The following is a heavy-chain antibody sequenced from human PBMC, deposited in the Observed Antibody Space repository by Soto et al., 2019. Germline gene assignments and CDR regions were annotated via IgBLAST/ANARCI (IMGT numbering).Heavy chain of an antibody. Sequence: GGSLRLSCAASGFTFSSYAMHWVRQAPGKGLEWVAVISYDGSNKYYADSVKGRFTISRDNSKNTLYLQMNSLRAEDTAVYYCARELELVPVDYWGQGTLVTVSS. J-gene: IGHJ4*02. V-gene: IGHV3-30-3*01. CDR2: ISYDGSNK. D-gene: IGHD6-13*01. CDR1: GFTFSSYA. CDR3: ARELELVPVDY.